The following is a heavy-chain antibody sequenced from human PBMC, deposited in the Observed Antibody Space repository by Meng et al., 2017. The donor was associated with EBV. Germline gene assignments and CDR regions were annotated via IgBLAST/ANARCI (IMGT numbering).Heavy chain of an antibody. V-gene: IGHV3-23*01. J-gene: IGHJ4*02. CDR1: GFTFSSYA. Sequence: GQLLGSGGGLVPPGGSLRFSCAASGFTFSSYAMNWVRQAPGKGLEWVSAISGSGGSTYYADSVKGRFTISRDNSKNTLYLQMNSLRAEDTAVYYCAKLRPSYGSGSYPYYFDYWGQGTLVTVSS. CDR2: ISGSGGST. CDR3: AKLRPSYGSGSYPYYFDY. D-gene: IGHD3-10*01.